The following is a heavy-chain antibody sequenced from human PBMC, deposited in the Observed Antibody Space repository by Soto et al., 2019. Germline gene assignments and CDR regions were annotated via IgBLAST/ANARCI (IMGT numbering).Heavy chain of an antibody. Sequence: SVKVSCKVSGGTFSSYAISWVRQAPGQGLEWMGGIIPIFGTANYAQKFQGRVTITADESTSTTYMELSSLRSEDTAVYYCARADGSSWYDLYAPAPETNACHIWGKGPRATVSS. J-gene: IGHJ3*02. V-gene: IGHV1-69*13. CDR1: GGTFSSYA. CDR3: ARADGSSWYDLYAPAPETNACHI. D-gene: IGHD6-13*01. CDR2: IIPIFGTA.